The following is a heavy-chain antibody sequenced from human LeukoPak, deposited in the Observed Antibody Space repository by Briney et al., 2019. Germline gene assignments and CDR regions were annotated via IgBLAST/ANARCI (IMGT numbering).Heavy chain of an antibody. D-gene: IGHD3-10*01. Sequence: ASVKVSCKASGYTFTSYYMHWVRQAPGQGLEWMGIINPSGGSTSYAQKFQGRVTMTRDTSTSTVYMELSSLGSEDTAVYYCARDGGPRGVYYYYYMDVWGKGTTVTVSS. CDR3: ARDGGPRGVYYYYYMDV. V-gene: IGHV1-46*01. J-gene: IGHJ6*03. CDR1: GYTFTSYY. CDR2: INPSGGST.